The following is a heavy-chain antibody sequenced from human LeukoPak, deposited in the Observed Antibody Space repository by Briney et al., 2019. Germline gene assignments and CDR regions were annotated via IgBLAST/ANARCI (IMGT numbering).Heavy chain of an antibody. Sequence: GGSLRLSCAASGFTFSSYAMSWVRQAPGKGLEWVSAISGSGGSTYYAGSVKGRFTISRDNSKNTLYLQMNSLRAEDTAVYYCAKGGNYDFWSGYPHFDYWGQGTLVTVSS. CDR2: ISGSGGST. CDR1: GFTFSSYA. J-gene: IGHJ4*02. D-gene: IGHD3-3*01. V-gene: IGHV3-23*01. CDR3: AKGGNYDFWSGYPHFDY.